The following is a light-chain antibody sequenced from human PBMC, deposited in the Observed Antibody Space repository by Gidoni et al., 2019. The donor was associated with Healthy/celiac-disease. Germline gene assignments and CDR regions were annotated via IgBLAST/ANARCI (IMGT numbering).Light chain of an antibody. CDR3: QQYYSTLLT. V-gene: IGKV4-1*01. CDR2: WAS. Sequence: DIVMTQSPDSLAVSLGGRATINCKSSQSVLYSSTNKTSLAWYLQKPGQPPKLLIYWASTRESGVPDRFSGSGSGTDFTLTISSLQAEDVAVYYCQQYYSTLLTFGGGTKVEIK. CDR1: QSVLYSSTNKTS. J-gene: IGKJ4*01.